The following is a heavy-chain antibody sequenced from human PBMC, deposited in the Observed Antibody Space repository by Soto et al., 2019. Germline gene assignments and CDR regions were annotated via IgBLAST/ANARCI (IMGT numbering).Heavy chain of an antibody. V-gene: IGHV3-7*01. CDR3: VGALTYEVPYYYYGMAV. CDR2: IRQGGNEK. D-gene: IGHD3-16*01. Sequence: PGGSLRLSCTASGFMFSTYLMSWVRQAPGKGLEWVANIRQGGNEKFYVDSVKGRFTISRDNAKKSLYLQMNSLRAEDTAVYYCVGALTYEVPYYYYGMAVWGQGTTVTVSS. CDR1: GFMFSTYL. J-gene: IGHJ6*02.